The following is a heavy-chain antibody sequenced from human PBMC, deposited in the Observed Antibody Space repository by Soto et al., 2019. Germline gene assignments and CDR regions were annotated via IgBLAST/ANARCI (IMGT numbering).Heavy chain of an antibody. CDR3: ARIIAAAGIWWFDP. CDR1: GGSISSYY. J-gene: IGHJ5*02. D-gene: IGHD6-13*01. V-gene: IGHV4-59*01. Sequence: SETLSLTCTVSGGSISSYYWSWIRQPPGKGLEWIGYIYYSGSTNYTPSLKSRVTISVDTSKNQFSLKLSSVTAADTAVYYCARIIAAAGIWWFDPWGQGTLVTVS. CDR2: IYYSGST.